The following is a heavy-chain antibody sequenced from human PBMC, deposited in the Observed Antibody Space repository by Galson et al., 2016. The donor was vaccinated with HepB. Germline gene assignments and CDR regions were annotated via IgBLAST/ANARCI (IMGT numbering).Heavy chain of an antibody. J-gene: IGHJ4*02. V-gene: IGHV3-21*01. CDR2: ISSSSTYI. Sequence: SLRLSCAMSGFTFSSYSMNWVRQAPGKGLEWVSFISSSSTYIFYADSLKGRFTISRDDAKNSLYLQINSLRVEDTAVYYCAIPPYRHAQGYFAYWGRGTLVTVSS. CDR1: GFTFSSYS. CDR3: AIPPYRHAQGYFAY. D-gene: IGHD1-1*01.